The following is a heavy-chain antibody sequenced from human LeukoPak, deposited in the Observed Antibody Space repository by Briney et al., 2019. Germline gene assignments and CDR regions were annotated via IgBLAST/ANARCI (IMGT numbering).Heavy chain of an antibody. CDR2: ISYDGSDK. CDR3: ARDANWGEIDY. D-gene: IGHD7-27*01. J-gene: IGHJ4*02. Sequence: QPGRSLRLSCAASQFTFTYYAMHWVRQAPGKGLEWVAIISYDGSDKYYADSVKGRFSIFRDSSKNTQYLQMDSLRPEDTAVYYCARDANWGEIDYWGQGTLVTVSS. CDR1: QFTFTYYA. V-gene: IGHV3-30-3*01.